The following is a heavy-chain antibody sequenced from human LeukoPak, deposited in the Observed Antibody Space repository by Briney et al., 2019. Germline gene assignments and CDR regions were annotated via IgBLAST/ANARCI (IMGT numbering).Heavy chain of an antibody. CDR2: IYYSGST. CDR3: ARRDWELHYFDY. J-gene: IGHJ4*02. V-gene: IGHV4-39*01. D-gene: IGHD1-26*01. Sequence: SETLSLTCTVSGGSISSSSYYWGWIRQPPGKGLEWIGSIYYSGSTYYNPSLKSRVTISVDTSKNQFSLKLSSVTAADTAVYYCARRDWELHYFDYWGQGTLVTVSS. CDR1: GGSISSSSYY.